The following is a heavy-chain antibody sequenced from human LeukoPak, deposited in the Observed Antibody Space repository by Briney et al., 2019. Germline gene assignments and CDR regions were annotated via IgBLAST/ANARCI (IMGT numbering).Heavy chain of an antibody. CDR3: ARVRATGAFDY. J-gene: IGHJ4*02. CDR1: GGSFSSFY. V-gene: IGHV4-34*01. Sequence: SETLSLTCAVSGGSFSSFYWSWIRQPPGKGLEWIGEINHSRSTNYNPSLKSRVTISVDTSKNQFSLKLSSVAAADTAVYYCARVRATGAFDYWGQGTLVTVSS. CDR2: INHSRST. D-gene: IGHD5-12*01.